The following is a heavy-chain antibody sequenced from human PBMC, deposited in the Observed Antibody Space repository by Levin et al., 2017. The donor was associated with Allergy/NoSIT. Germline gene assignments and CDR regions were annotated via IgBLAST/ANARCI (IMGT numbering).Heavy chain of an antibody. V-gene: IGHV3-23*01. J-gene: IGHJ4*02. D-gene: IGHD6-13*01. CDR3: AKGPPPPYSSSWYWVDY. Sequence: GASVKVSCAASGFTFSSYAMSWVRQAPGKGLEWVSAISGSGGSTYYADSVKGRFTISRDNSKNTLYLQMNSLRAEDTAVYYCAKGPPPPYSSSWYWVDYWGQGTLVTVSS. CDR2: ISGSGGST. CDR1: GFTFSSYA.